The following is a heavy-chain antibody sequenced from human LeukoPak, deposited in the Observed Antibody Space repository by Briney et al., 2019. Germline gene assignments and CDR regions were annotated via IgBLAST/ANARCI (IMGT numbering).Heavy chain of an antibody. V-gene: IGHV5-51*01. CDR1: GYSFTSYW. CDR2: IYPGDSDT. D-gene: IGHD6-13*01. J-gene: IGHJ4*02. Sequence: GESLKISCKGSGYSFTSYWIGWVRQMPGKGLEWMGIIYPGDSDTRYSPSFQGQVTISADKSISTAYLQWSSLKASDTAMYYCARHVGGSWHPQRIDYWGQGTLVTVSS. CDR3: ARHVGGSWHPQRIDY.